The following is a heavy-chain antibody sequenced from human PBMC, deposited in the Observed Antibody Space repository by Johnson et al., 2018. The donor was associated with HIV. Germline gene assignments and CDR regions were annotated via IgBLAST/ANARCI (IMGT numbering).Heavy chain of an antibody. V-gene: IGHV3-9*01. CDR3: AKIRGEMATTDAFDI. CDR2: ISWNSGSI. J-gene: IGHJ3*02. Sequence: VQLVESGGGVVQPGGSLRLSCAASGFTFSSFGMHWVRQAPAKGLEWVSGISWNSGSIGYADSVKGRFTISRDNAKNSLYLQMNSLRAEDTALYYCAKIRGEMATTDAFDIWGQGTMVTVSS. D-gene: IGHD5-24*01. CDR1: GFTFSSFG.